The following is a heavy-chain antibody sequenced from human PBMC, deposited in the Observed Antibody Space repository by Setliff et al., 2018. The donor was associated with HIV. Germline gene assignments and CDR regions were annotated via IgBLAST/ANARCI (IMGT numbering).Heavy chain of an antibody. V-gene: IGHV3-21*01. CDR1: GFTFNTYT. CDR3: VTDRDRNLPQ. CDR2: ISSRSSDI. Sequence: PGGSLRLSCAASGFTFNTYTMNWVRQVPGKGLEWVSSISSRSSDIYYADAVKGRFTVSRDNAKNSLFLQMHSLRAEDTAIYYCVTDRDRNLPQWGQGTLVTVSS. J-gene: IGHJ4*02.